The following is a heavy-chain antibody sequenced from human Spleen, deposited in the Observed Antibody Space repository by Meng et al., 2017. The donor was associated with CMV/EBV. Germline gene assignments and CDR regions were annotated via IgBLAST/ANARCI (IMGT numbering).Heavy chain of an antibody. CDR3: ARDGLQFDS. J-gene: IGHJ5*01. CDR2: ISSSSSYI. CDR1: GGSFSGYY. Sequence: ETLSLTCAVYGGSFSGYYWSWIRQPPGKGLEWVSSISSSSSYIYYADSVKGRFTISRDNAKNSLYLQMNSLRAEDTAVYYCARDGLQFDSWGQGTLVTVSS. V-gene: IGHV3-21*01. D-gene: IGHD4-11*01.